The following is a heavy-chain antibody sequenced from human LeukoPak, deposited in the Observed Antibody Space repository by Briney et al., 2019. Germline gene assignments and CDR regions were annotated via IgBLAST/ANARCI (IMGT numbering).Heavy chain of an antibody. CDR2: IYYSGST. CDR3: ARLSAQIYFQH. Sequence: PSETLSLTCTVSGGSISSSSYYWGWIRQPPGKGLEWIGSIYYSGSTYYSPSLKSRVTISVDTSKNQFSLKLSSVTAADTAVYYCARLSAQIYFQHWGQGTLVTVSS. J-gene: IGHJ1*01. V-gene: IGHV4-39*01. CDR1: GGSISSSSYY.